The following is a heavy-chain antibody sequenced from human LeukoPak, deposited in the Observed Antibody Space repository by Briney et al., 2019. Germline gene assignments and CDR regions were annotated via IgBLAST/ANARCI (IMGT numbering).Heavy chain of an antibody. Sequence: SETLSLTCTVSGGSISSYYWNWVRQPPGKGLEWIGEINHSGSTDYNPSLKSRVTISVDTSKNQFSLKLSSVTAADTAVYYCARVGVTTPYYWGQGTLVTVSS. CDR2: INHSGST. CDR1: GGSISSYY. J-gene: IGHJ4*02. D-gene: IGHD4-17*01. V-gene: IGHV4-34*01. CDR3: ARVGVTTPYY.